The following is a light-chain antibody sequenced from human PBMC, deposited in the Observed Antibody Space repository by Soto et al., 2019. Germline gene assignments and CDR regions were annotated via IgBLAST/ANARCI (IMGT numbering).Light chain of an antibody. J-gene: IGKJ2*01. CDR1: QSIDSW. Sequence: DIQMTQSPSTLSASVGDRVTITCRASQSIDSWLAWFQQKPGKAPKLLIYKASNLESEVPSRFSGSGSGTEFTLTISILQPDDFATYYCHQYNGYSYTFGQGTKLEIK. V-gene: IGKV1-5*03. CDR2: KAS. CDR3: HQYNGYSYT.